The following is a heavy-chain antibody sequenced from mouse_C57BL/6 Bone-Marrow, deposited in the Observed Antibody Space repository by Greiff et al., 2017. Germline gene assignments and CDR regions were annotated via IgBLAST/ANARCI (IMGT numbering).Heavy chain of an antibody. CDR2: IYPRSGNT. V-gene: IGHV1-81*01. J-gene: IGHJ3*01. CDR3: ARHIYYYGSSPFAY. D-gene: IGHD1-1*01. Sequence: VQLQQSGAELARPGASVKLSCKASGYTFTSYGISWVKQRTGQGLEWIGEIYPRSGNTYYNEKFKGKATLTADKSSSTAYMELRSLTSEDSAVYFCARHIYYYGSSPFAYWGQGTLVTVSA. CDR1: GYTFTSYG.